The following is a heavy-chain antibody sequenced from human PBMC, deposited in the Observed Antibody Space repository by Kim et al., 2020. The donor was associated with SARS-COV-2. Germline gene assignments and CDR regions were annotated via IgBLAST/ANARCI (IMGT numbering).Heavy chain of an antibody. CDR1: GGSISSGGYY. J-gene: IGHJ4*03. D-gene: IGHD4-17*01. Sequence: SETLSLTCTVSGGSISSGGYYWSWIRQHPGKGLEWIGYIFYSGSTYYNPSLKSRVTISVDTSKNQFSLNLISATAADTAVYYCARDRVDGCIYGPYFDYWGHGALVTVS. V-gene: IGHV4-31*03. CDR2: IFYSGST. CDR3: ARDRVDGCIYGPYFDY.